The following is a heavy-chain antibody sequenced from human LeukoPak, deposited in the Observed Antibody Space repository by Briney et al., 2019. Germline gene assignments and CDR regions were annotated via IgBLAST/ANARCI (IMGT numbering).Heavy chain of an antibody. Sequence: SETLSLTCTVSGDSFRSYYWSWIRQPPGKGLEWIGYIYYSGSTNYNPSLKSRVTISVDTSKNQFSLTLNSVTAADTAVYYCARGRNLEWFDYWGQGTLVTVSS. CDR2: IYYSGST. CDR1: GDSFRSYY. CDR3: ARGRNLEWFDY. V-gene: IGHV4-59*01. J-gene: IGHJ5*01. D-gene: IGHD3-3*01.